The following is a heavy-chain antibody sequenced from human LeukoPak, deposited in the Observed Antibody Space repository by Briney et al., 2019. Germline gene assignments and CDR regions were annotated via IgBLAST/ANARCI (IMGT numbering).Heavy chain of an antibody. J-gene: IGHJ4*02. D-gene: IGHD3-22*01. CDR2: ISWNSGHI. CDR3: ARLSTHGGFYYYFDS. CDR1: GFTFDDHG. V-gene: IGHV3-9*01. Sequence: PGGSLRLSCAASGFTFDDHGMHWVRQAPGKGLAWVSGISWNSGHIVYADSVKGRFTISRDNAKNSLYLEVSSLRAEDTALYYCARLSTHGGFYYYFDSWGQGTLVTVSS.